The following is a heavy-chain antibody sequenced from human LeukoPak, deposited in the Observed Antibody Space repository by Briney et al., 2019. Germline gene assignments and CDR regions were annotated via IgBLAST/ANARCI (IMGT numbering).Heavy chain of an antibody. CDR3: ARGVGGTSLLFDY. V-gene: IGHV1-3*01. Sequence: ASVKVSCKASGYTFTSYAMHWVRQAPGQRLEWMGWINAGNGNTKYSQKFQGRVTMTRDTSTSTVYMELSSLRSEDTAVYYCARGVGGTSLLFDYWGQGTLVTVSS. CDR1: GYTFTSYA. CDR2: INAGNGNT. D-gene: IGHD2-2*01. J-gene: IGHJ4*02.